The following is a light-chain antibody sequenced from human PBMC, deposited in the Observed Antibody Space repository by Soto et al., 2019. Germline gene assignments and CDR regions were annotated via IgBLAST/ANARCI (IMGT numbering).Light chain of an antibody. J-gene: IGKJ2*01. CDR1: QSVVRD. CDR3: QQYNNWHT. V-gene: IGKV3-15*01. Sequence: EIVMTQSPATLSVSPGERATLSCRASQSVVRDLAWYQQKPGQAPRLIMYGASTMATGVPARFSGSGSGTDFTLTISSLQSEAFAVYYCQQYNNWHTFGQGTKLEI. CDR2: GAS.